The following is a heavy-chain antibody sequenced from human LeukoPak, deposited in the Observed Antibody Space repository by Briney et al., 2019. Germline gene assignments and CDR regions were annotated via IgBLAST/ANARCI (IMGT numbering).Heavy chain of an antibody. D-gene: IGHD3-10*01. Sequence: SSLRLSCAASRFTFSNSGMHWVRQAPGKGLEWVAVIRYDGTNAYYADSVRGRFTISRDNSNNTLYLQMNSLRAEDTAVYYCASPGGSGSYQLDYWGQGTLVTVSS. CDR1: RFTFSNSG. CDR2: IRYDGTNA. V-gene: IGHV3-33*08. J-gene: IGHJ4*02. CDR3: ASPGGSGSYQLDY.